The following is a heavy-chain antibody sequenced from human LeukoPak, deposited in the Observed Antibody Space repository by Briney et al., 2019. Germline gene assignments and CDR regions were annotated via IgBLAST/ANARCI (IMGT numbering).Heavy chain of an antibody. CDR2: IYYSGST. Sequence: KTSETLSLTCTVSGGSISSSSYYWGWIRQPPGKGLEWIGYIYYSGSTNYNPSLKSRVTISVDTSKNQFSLKLSSVTAADTAVYYCARFPHTLRSGYYYGMDVWGQGTTVTVSS. CDR3: ARFPHTLRSGYYYGMDV. J-gene: IGHJ6*02. D-gene: IGHD5/OR15-5a*01. CDR1: GGSISSSSYY. V-gene: IGHV4-61*05.